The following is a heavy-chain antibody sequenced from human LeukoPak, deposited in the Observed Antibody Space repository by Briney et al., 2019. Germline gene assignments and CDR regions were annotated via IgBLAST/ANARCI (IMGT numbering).Heavy chain of an antibody. Sequence: PGGSLRLSCAASGFTVSNNFVTWVRQAPGKGLEWVSIIYSGGGTDYAGSVKGRFTISRDNSKNTVYLQMNSLRAEDTAVYHCARKSLGIAAAGTFFGSWGQGTLVTVSS. CDR3: ARKSLGIAAAGTFFGS. CDR2: IYSGGGT. CDR1: GFTVSNNF. J-gene: IGHJ5*02. V-gene: IGHV3-53*01. D-gene: IGHD6-13*01.